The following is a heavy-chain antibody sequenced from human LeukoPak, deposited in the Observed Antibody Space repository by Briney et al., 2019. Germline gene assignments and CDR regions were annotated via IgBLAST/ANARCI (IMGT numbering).Heavy chain of an antibody. V-gene: IGHV3-11*04. CDR3: ARDSGYDDGFDM. CDR2: ISSSGNTI. CDR1: GXTFSDYY. D-gene: IGHD5-12*01. J-gene: IGHJ3*02. Sequence: GGSLRLSCAASGXTFSDYYMSWIRQAPGKGLEWVSYISSSGNTIYYADSVKGRFTISRDNAKNALYLQMNSLRAEDTAVYYCARDSGYDDGFDMWGQGTMVTVSS.